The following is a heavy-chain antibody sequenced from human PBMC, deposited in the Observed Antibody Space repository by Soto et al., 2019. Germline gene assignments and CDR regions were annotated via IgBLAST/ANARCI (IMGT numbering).Heavy chain of an antibody. Sequence: PSETLSLTCTVSGGSISNYYWSWIRQPPGKGLEWIGYIHYSGNTKYNPSLKSRVTISADTSKNQFSLKLSSVTAADTAVYYCARGHYDFWGGYFATIDYWGQGTLVTVSS. CDR1: GGSISNYY. D-gene: IGHD3-3*01. CDR3: ARGHYDFWGGYFATIDY. J-gene: IGHJ4*02. CDR2: IHYSGNT. V-gene: IGHV4-59*08.